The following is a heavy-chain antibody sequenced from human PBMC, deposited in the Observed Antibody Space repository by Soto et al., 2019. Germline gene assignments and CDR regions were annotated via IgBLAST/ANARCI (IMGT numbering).Heavy chain of an antibody. Sequence: SETLSLTCAVSGDSISSSDYYWGWIRQPPGKGLEWIGSIYYSGSTYYNPSLQSRVAISVDTSKNQFSLKLKSVTAADTAIYYCARRTVNIRTFYSGLKTHCFDYWGQGAPVTVSS. J-gene: IGHJ4*02. V-gene: IGHV4-39*01. CDR3: ARRTVNIRTFYSGLKTHCFDY. CDR2: IYYSGST. CDR1: GDSISSSDYY. D-gene: IGHD6-19*01.